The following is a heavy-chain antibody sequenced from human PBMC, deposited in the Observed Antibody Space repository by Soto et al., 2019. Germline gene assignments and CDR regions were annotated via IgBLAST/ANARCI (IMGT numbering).Heavy chain of an antibody. CDR2: ISASNTTI. CDR3: AKGFRSGWYGGSWFDP. Sequence: PGGSLRLSCAASGFTFSSYSMNWLRQAPGKGLEWLSYISASNTTIYYADSMKGRFTISRDNARNSLFLQMNSLRAEDTAVYYCAKGFRSGWYGGSWFDPWGQGTLVTVSS. V-gene: IGHV3-48*01. J-gene: IGHJ5*02. CDR1: GFTFSSYS. D-gene: IGHD6-19*01.